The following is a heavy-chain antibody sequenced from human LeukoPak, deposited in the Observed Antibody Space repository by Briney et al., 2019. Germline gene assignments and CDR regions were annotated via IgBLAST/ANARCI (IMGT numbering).Heavy chain of an antibody. J-gene: IGHJ4*02. CDR1: GGSISSSSYY. V-gene: IGHV4-39*01. Sequence: SETLSLTCTVSGGSISSSSYYWGWIRQPPGKGLEWIGSIYYSGSTYYNPSLKSRVTISVDTSKNQFSLKLSSVTAADTAVYYCARRAAAAWERPTNDYWGQGTLVTVSS. CDR3: ARRAAAAWERPTNDY. CDR2: IYYSGST. D-gene: IGHD6-13*01.